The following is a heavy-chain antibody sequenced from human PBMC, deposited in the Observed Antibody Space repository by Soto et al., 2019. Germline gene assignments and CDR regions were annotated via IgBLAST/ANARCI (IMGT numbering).Heavy chain of an antibody. V-gene: IGHV3-21*01. J-gene: IGHJ6*02. D-gene: IGHD1-1*01. CDR3: ARILGTYYSYYYGMDV. CDR2: ISGSSSYI. CDR1: GFTFSSYS. Sequence: LRLSCAASGFTFSSYSMNWVRQAPGKGLEWVSSISGSSSYIYYADSVKGRFTISRDNAKNSLYLQMNILRAEDTAVYYCARILGTYYSYYYGMDVWGQGTTVTVSS.